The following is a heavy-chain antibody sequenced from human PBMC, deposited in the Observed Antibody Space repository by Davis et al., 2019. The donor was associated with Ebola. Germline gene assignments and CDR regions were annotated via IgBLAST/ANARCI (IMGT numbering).Heavy chain of an antibody. CDR1: GFTFSSYA. Sequence: GESLKISCAASGFTFSSYAMSWVRQAPGKGLEWVSAISGSGGSTYYADSVKGRFTISRDNSKNTLYLQMNSLRAEDTAVYYCANLGDTAMVLYYYYGMDVWGQGTTVTVSS. D-gene: IGHD5-18*01. V-gene: IGHV3-23*01. CDR2: ISGSGGST. J-gene: IGHJ6*02. CDR3: ANLGDTAMVLYYYYGMDV.